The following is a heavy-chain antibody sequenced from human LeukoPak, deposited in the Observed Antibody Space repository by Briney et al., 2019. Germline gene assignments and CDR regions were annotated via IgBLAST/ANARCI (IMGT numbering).Heavy chain of an antibody. J-gene: IGHJ6*01. CDR3: AKGLRPTSSYYYYCLDV. Sequence: PGGSLRLSCGASGFTFSSYAMSWVRQPPGKGLEWVSALSGGGTSTYYADSVKGRFTISRDNSKNPLYLQMNSLRAEDTAVYYCAKGLRPTSSYYYYCLDVWGQGTTVTVYS. CDR1: GFTFSSYA. V-gene: IGHV3-23*01. CDR2: LSGGGTST. D-gene: IGHD5/OR15-5a*01.